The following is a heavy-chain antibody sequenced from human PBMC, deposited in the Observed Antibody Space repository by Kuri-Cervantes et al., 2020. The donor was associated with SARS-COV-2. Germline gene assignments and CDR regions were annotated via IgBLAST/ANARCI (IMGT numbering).Heavy chain of an antibody. V-gene: IGHV4-39*07. CDR1: GGSISSSSYY. CDR2: IYYSGST. Sequence: ESLKISCAVSGGSISSSSYYWGWIRQPPGKGLEWIGSIYYSGSTYYNPSLKSRVTISVDTSKNQFSLKLSSVTAADTAVYYCARDRGYYYGSGVRAFDIWGQGTMVTVSS. J-gene: IGHJ3*02. CDR3: ARDRGYYYGSGVRAFDI. D-gene: IGHD3-10*01.